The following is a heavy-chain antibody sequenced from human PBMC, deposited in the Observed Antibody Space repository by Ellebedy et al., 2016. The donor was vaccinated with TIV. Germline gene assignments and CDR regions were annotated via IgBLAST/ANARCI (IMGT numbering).Heavy chain of an antibody. CDR1: GGSISSYY. J-gene: IGHJ3*02. D-gene: IGHD6-13*01. CDR3: ARVVWQQPVSYAFDI. CDR2: TSYSGST. V-gene: IGHV4-59*01. Sequence: MPSETLSLTCTVSGGSISSYYWSWIRQPPGKGLEWIGYTSYSGSTNYNPSLKSRVTISVDTSKNQFSLRLSSVTAADTAVYYCARVVWQQPVSYAFDIWGQGTMVTVSS.